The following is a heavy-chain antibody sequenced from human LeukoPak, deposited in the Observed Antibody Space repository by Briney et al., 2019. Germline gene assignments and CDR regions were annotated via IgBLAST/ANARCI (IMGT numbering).Heavy chain of an antibody. CDR1: GFTFDDYG. CDR3: ARAGRGLRYFDWLTYDY. D-gene: IGHD3-9*01. V-gene: IGHV3-20*04. Sequence: GGSLRLSCAASGFTFDDYGMSWVRQVPGKGLEWVSGINWNGGSTGNADSVKGRFTISRDNAKNTLYLQMNSLRAEDTAVYYCARAGRGLRYFDWLTYDYWGQGTLVTVSS. CDR2: INWNGGST. J-gene: IGHJ4*02.